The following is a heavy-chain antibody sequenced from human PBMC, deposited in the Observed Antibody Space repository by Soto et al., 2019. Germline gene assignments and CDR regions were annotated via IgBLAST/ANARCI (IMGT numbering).Heavy chain of an antibody. V-gene: IGHV3-7*01. CDR2: IKQDGSEK. CDR1: GFTFSSYW. J-gene: IGHJ6*03. D-gene: IGHD3-10*01. CDR3: ARGPASGTYYDSWYYYYMDV. Sequence: EVQLVESGGGLVQPGGSLRLSCAASGFTFSSYWMSWVRQAPGKGLEWVANIKQDGSEKYYVDSVKGRFTISRDNAQNSLYLQMNSLRGEETAVYYCARGPASGTYYDSWYYYYMDVWGKGTTVTVSS.